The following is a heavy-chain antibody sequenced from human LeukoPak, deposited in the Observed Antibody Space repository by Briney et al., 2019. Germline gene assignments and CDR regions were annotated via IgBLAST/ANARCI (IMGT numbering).Heavy chain of an antibody. D-gene: IGHD1-26*01. J-gene: IGHJ6*03. CDR2: ISGSGGST. Sequence: SGGSLRLSCAASGFTFSSYAMSWVRQAPGKGLEWVSAISGSGGSTYYADSVKGRFTISRENSKNTLYLQMSSLGVEDTAVYYCAKMFGGSFTPYYYYYYMDVWGKGTTVTVSS. V-gene: IGHV3-23*01. CDR3: AKMFGGSFTPYYYYYYMDV. CDR1: GFTFSSYA.